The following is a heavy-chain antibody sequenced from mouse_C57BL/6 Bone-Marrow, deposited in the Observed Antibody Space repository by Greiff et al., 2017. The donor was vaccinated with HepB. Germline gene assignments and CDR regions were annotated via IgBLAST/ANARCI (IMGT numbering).Heavy chain of an antibody. V-gene: IGHV1-47*01. CDR1: GYTFTTYP. CDR3: ATGGSPPYYAMDY. D-gene: IGHD1-1*01. Sequence: VQLVESGAELVKPGASVKMSCKASGYTFTTYPIEWMKQNHGKSLEWIGNFHPYNDDTKYNEKFKGKATLTVEKSSSTVYLELSRLTSDDSAVYYCATGGSPPYYAMDYWGQGTSVTVSS. CDR2: FHPYNDDT. J-gene: IGHJ4*01.